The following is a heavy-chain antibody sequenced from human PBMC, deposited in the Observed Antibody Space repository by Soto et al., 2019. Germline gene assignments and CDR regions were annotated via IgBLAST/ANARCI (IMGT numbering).Heavy chain of an antibody. V-gene: IGHV1-8*01. Sequence: QVQLVQSGAEVKKPGASVKVSCEASGYTFSSYHISWVRQASGQGLEWMGWVNPNSNETDYAQKFQGRVTMTGNTSIRTAYMELSSRRSDDTAVYYCVRSGRRSGIDYWGQGTLVTVSS. CDR1: GYTFSSYH. CDR3: VRSGRRSGIDY. CDR2: VNPNSNET. D-gene: IGHD5-12*01. J-gene: IGHJ4*02.